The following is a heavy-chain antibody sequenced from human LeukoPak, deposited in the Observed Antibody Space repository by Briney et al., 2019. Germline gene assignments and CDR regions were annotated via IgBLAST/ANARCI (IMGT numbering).Heavy chain of an antibody. Sequence: GGSLRLSCAASGFTFSSYGMHWVRQAPGKGLEWVAFIRYDGSNKYYADSVKGRFTISRDNSKNTLYLQMNSLRAEDTAVYYCAIRLGYCSSTSCYTALQYFQHWGQGTLVTVSS. CDR2: IRYDGSNK. D-gene: IGHD2-2*02. V-gene: IGHV3-30*02. CDR1: GFTFSSYG. CDR3: AIRLGYCSSTSCYTALQYFQH. J-gene: IGHJ1*01.